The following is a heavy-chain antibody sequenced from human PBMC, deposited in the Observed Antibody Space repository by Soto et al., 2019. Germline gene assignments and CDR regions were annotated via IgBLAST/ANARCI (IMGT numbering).Heavy chain of an antibody. CDR1: GGSISSGGYS. D-gene: IGHD6-19*01. J-gene: IGHJ4*02. V-gene: IGHV4-30-2*01. CDR2: IYHSGST. CDR3: TTGRGWSSEH. Sequence: SETLSLTCAVSGGSISSGGYSWSWIRQPPGKGLEWIGYIYHSGSTYYNPSLKSRVTISVDTSNNQCSLKMNSVTAADTAVYYCTTGRGWSSEHWGRGTLVTVSS.